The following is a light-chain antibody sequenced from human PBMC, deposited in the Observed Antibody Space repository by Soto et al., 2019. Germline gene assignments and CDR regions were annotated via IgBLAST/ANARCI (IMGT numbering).Light chain of an antibody. CDR1: RYISTW. CDR3: QQYNSFSWT. Sequence: DIRMTQSPSTLSTSVGDTITITCRASRYISTWLAWYQQKPGKVPRLLIYDASSLESGVPSRFSGSGSGTEFTLTISSLQPDDFATYYCQQYNSFSWTFGQGTKVDIK. V-gene: IGKV1-5*01. CDR2: DAS. J-gene: IGKJ1*01.